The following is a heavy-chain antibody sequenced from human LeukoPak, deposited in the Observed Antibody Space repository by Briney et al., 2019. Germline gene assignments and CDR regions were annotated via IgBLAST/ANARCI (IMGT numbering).Heavy chain of an antibody. CDR3: ARIGYSSSSNDY. Sequence: GGSLRLSGEASGFIFSNYWMSWVRQAPGKGLEWVANINQDESKKYYVDSVKGRFTISRDNAKNSLYLQMNGLRVEDTALYYCARIGYSSSSNDYWGQGTLVTVSS. V-gene: IGHV3-7*01. J-gene: IGHJ4*02. CDR2: INQDESKK. D-gene: IGHD6-6*01. CDR1: GFIFSNYW.